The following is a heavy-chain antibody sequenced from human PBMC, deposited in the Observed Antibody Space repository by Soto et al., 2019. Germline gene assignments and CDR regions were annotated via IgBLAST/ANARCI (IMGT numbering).Heavy chain of an antibody. CDR2: VNHGGST. CDR3: ARAAVAAGGPFDK. J-gene: IGHJ4*02. Sequence: SETLSLTCAVSGGSFVGFFCGCVRQPPGKGLEWIGEVNHGGSTNYNPSLKSRVTISSDTSKNHFSLTLRSVTAADTAVYYCARAAVAAGGPFDKWGQGALVTVSS. V-gene: IGHV4-34*01. CDR1: GGSFVGFF. D-gene: IGHD2-15*01.